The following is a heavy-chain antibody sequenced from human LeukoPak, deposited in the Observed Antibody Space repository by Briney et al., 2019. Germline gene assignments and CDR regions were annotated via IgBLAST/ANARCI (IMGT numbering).Heavy chain of an antibody. CDR2: LNGGYNGDS. D-gene: IGHD2-15*01. J-gene: IGHJ4*02. CDR1: GYNFNHYV. V-gene: IGHV1-18*01. CDR3: ASDEKKYCSGGSCPAYFDY. Sequence: GASVTVTFKTSGYNFNHYVIYWGRQPPGQGLGWVAGLNGGYNGDSNYEMKLRGRLSMTTDTSTSTAYMELRSLRSDDTAVYYCASDEKKYCSGGSCPAYFDYWGQGTLVTVSS.